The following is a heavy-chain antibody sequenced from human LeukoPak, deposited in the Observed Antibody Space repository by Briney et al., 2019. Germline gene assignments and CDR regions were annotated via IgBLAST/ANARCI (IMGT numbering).Heavy chain of an antibody. D-gene: IGHD2-2*01. CDR2: INPNSGGT. V-gene: IGHV1-2*02. J-gene: IGHJ4*02. Sequence: ASVTVSCKPSRYTFTRYYMHWVGQAPGQERRGMGWINPNSGGTNYAQKFQGRVTMTRDTSISTAYMELSRVRSDDTAVYSCARLGYCSSTRSPRGADYGGQGTLATVS. CDR3: ARLGYCSSTRSPRGADY. CDR1: RYTFTRYY.